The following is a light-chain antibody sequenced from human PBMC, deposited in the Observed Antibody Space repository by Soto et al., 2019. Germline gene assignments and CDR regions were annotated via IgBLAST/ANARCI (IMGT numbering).Light chain of an antibody. CDR1: SSNIGAGYD. CDR3: QSYDSSLSVVV. J-gene: IGLJ2*01. Sequence: QSVLTQPPSVSGAPGQRGTISCTGSSSNIGAGYDVHWYQHLPRKAPKLLIYGNSDRPSGVPDRFSGSKSGTSASLAISGLQAEDEVDYYCQSYDSSLSVVVFGGGTKLTVL. V-gene: IGLV1-40*01. CDR2: GNS.